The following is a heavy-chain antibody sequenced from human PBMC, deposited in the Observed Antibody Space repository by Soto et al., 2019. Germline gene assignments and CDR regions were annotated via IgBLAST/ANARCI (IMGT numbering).Heavy chain of an antibody. Sequence: VGSLRLSCAASGFTFSSYSMNRGRQAPGKGLEWVSSISSRSSYIYYADSVKGRFTISRDNAKNSLYLQMNSLRAEDTAVYYCARSSVEWSYFDYWGQGTLVTVSS. CDR1: GFTFSSYS. J-gene: IGHJ4*02. CDR2: ISSRSSYI. D-gene: IGHD3-3*01. V-gene: IGHV3-21*01. CDR3: ARSSVEWSYFDY.